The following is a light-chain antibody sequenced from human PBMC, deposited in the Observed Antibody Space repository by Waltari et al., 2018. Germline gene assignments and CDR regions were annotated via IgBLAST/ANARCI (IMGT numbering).Light chain of an antibody. CDR1: NIGSKS. Sequence: SYVLTQPPSVSVAPGKTARITCGGNNIGSKSGHWYQQKPGQAPVLVIYYDSDRPSGIPERFSGSNSGNTATLTISRVEAGDEADYYCQVWDSSSDHRVFGTGTKVTVL. CDR2: YDS. V-gene: IGLV3-21*04. J-gene: IGLJ1*01. CDR3: QVWDSSSDHRV.